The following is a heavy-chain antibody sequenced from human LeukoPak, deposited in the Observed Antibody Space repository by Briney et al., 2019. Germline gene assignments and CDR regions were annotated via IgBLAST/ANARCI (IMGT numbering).Heavy chain of an antibody. V-gene: IGHV3-23*01. J-gene: IGHJ4*02. CDR2: ISGSGGST. CDR1: GFTFSSYA. CDR3: AKDQTLYGSGTPKRFDY. Sequence: GGSLRLSCAASGFTFSSYAMSWVRQAPGKGLEWVSAISGSGGSTYYADSVKGRFTIPRDNSKNTLYLQMNSLRAEDTAVYYCAKDQTLYGSGTPKRFDYWGQGTLVTVSS. D-gene: IGHD3-10*01.